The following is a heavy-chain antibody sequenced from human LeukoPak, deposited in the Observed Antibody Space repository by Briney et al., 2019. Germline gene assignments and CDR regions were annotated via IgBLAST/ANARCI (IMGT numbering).Heavy chain of an antibody. V-gene: IGHV1-3*01. CDR3: ARSAGDSFDY. D-gene: IGHD6-25*01. CDR1: GYTFTSYG. Sequence: ASVKVSCKASGYTFTSYGISWVRQAPGQRLEWMGWINAGNGNTKYSQKFQGRVTITRDTSASTAYMELSSLRSEDTAVYYCARSAGDSFDYWGQGTLVTVSS. CDR2: INAGNGNT. J-gene: IGHJ4*02.